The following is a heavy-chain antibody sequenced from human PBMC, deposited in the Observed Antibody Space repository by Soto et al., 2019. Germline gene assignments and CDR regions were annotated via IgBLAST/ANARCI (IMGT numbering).Heavy chain of an antibody. J-gene: IGHJ6*03. V-gene: IGHV4-59*01. CDR2: IYYSGST. CDR3: AIAYGSGSYYNGGYYYYMDV. CDR1: GGSISSYY. D-gene: IGHD3-10*01. Sequence: SETLSLTCTVSGGSISSYYWSWIRQPPGKGLEWIGYIYYSGSTNYNPSLKSRVTISVDTSKNQFSLKLSSVTAADTAVYYCAIAYGSGSYYNGGYYYYMDVWGKGTTVTVSS.